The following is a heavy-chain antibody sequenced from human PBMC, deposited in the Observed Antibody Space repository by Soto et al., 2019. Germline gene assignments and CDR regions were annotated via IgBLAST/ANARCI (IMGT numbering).Heavy chain of an antibody. CDR2: ISGSGGST. D-gene: IGHD3-22*01. V-gene: IGHV3-23*01. CDR3: AILGQPHEYYDSSGYSHPLFDY. Sequence: GGSLRLSCAASGFTFSSYAMSWVRQAPGKGLEWVSAISGSGGSTYYADSVKGRFTISRDNSKNTLYLQMNSLRAEDTAVYYCAILGQPHEYYDSSGYSHPLFDYWGQGTLVTVSS. J-gene: IGHJ4*02. CDR1: GFTFSSYA.